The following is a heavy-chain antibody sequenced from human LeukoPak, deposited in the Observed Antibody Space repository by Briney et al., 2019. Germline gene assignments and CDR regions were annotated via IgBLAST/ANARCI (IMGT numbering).Heavy chain of an antibody. CDR3: TRNYHTYYFNY. J-gene: IGHJ4*02. Sequence: GGSLRLSCAASGFTFSNAWMTWVRQAPGRGLEWVGRIKSKTDGGTTDYAAPMKGRFTISRDDSKNTLYLQINSLNTEDTAVYYCTRNYHTYYFNYWGQGTLVTVSS. V-gene: IGHV3-15*01. CDR1: GFTFSNAW. D-gene: IGHD1-7*01. CDR2: IKSKTDGGTT.